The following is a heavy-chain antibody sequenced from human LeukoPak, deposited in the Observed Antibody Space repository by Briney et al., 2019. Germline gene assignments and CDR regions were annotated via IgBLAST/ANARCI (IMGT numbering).Heavy chain of an antibody. Sequence: GGSLRLSCEASGFTFDDFGMSWVRQAPGKGLEWVSYINWNGGSTGYADSVKGRFAISRANAKNSLYLQLNSLRAEDTALYYCARVGQQLVPTSGYYYYYMDVWGKGTTVTVSS. J-gene: IGHJ6*03. CDR3: ARVGQQLVPTSGYYYYYMDV. D-gene: IGHD6-13*01. CDR2: INWNGGST. V-gene: IGHV3-20*04. CDR1: GFTFDDFG.